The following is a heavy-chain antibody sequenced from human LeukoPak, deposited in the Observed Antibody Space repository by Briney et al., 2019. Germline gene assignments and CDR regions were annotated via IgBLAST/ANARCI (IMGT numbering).Heavy chain of an antibody. Sequence: PSETLSLTCAVYGGSFSGYYWSWIRQPPGKGLEWIGEVNHSGSTNYNPSLKSRVTISVGTSKNQFSLKLSSVTAADTAVYYCARRPLDYWGQGTLVTVSS. J-gene: IGHJ4*02. V-gene: IGHV4-34*01. CDR2: VNHSGST. CDR1: GGSFSGYY. CDR3: ARRPLDY.